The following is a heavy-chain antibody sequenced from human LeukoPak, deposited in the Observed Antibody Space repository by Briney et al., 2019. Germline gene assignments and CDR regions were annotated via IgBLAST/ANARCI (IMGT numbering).Heavy chain of an antibody. CDR3: ARGRGRTIQLWFFGY. D-gene: IGHD5-18*01. V-gene: IGHV4-39*02. J-gene: IGHJ4*02. CDR1: GGSISSSSYY. Sequence: SETLSLTCTVSGGSISSSSYYWGWIRQPPGKGLEWIGSIHYSGSTYYNPSLKSRVTISVDTSKNHFSLKLSSVTAADTAVYYCARGRGRTIQLWFFGYWGQGTLVTVSS. CDR2: IHYSGST.